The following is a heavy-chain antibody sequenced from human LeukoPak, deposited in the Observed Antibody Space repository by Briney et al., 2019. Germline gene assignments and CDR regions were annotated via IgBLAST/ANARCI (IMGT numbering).Heavy chain of an antibody. D-gene: IGHD2-15*01. Sequence: NPSQTLSLTCTVSGGSISSGSYYWSWIRQPAGKGLEWIGEINHSGITDYNPSLRSRVTISVDTSKNQFSLKLSSVTAADTAIYYCARAVIVVAAATQRNWFDPWGQGTLVTVSS. V-gene: IGHV4-61*09. CDR1: GGSISSGSYY. CDR2: INHSGIT. J-gene: IGHJ5*02. CDR3: ARAVIVVAAATQRNWFDP.